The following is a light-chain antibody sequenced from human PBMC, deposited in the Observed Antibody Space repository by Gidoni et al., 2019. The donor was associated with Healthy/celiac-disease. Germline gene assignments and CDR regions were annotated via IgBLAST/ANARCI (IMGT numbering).Light chain of an antibody. CDR2: LGS. V-gene: IGKV2-28*01. J-gene: IGKJ1*01. CDR3: MQALQTPCT. CDR1: QSLMHSNGYNY. Sequence: DIVMLTPPLSLPVTPGGPAAISCRSSQSLMHSNGYNYLDWYLQKPGQSPQLLIDLGSTRASGVPDRFSGSGSGTDFTLKISRVEAEDVGVYYCMQALQTPCTFGQGTKVEIK.